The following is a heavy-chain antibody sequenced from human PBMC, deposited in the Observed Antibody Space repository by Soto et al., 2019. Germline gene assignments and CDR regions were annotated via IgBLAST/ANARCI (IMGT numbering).Heavy chain of an antibody. Sequence: QVQLVQSGAEVKKPGSSVKVSCRASGGTFSSFSINWVRQAPGQGLEWMGGIMPIVGTASYAQKFQGRVTITADGSTSTAHMELSSLRSEDTAVYYCALGNAMDGWGQGTTVTVSS. CDR3: ALGNAMDG. J-gene: IGHJ6*02. CDR1: GGTFSSFS. D-gene: IGHD7-27*01. V-gene: IGHV1-69*01. CDR2: IMPIVGTA.